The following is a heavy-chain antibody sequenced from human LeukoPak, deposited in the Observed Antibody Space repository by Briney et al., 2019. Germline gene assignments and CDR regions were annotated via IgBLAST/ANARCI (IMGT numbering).Heavy chain of an antibody. Sequence: GGSLRLSCAASGFTFSSYWMSWVRQAPGKGLEWVANINKDGGEKYYVDSVKGRFTISRDNAKNTLYLQMNSLRADNTAVYYCVKDSPPRYSGSPPAYWGQGTLVTVSS. D-gene: IGHD1-26*01. V-gene: IGHV3-7*03. J-gene: IGHJ4*02. CDR3: VKDSPPRYSGSPPAY. CDR2: INKDGGEK. CDR1: GFTFSSYW.